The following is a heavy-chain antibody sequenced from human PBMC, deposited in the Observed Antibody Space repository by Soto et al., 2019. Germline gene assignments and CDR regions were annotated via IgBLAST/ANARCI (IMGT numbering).Heavy chain of an antibody. CDR2: FDPEDGET. CDR3: ATDSSVLLWFGEPNLKGFDP. D-gene: IGHD3-10*01. CDR1: GYTLTELS. V-gene: IGHV1-24*01. J-gene: IGHJ5*02. Sequence: GASVKVSCKVSGYTLTELSMHWVRQAPGKGLEWMGGFDPEDGETIYAQKFQGRVTMTEDTSTDTAYMELSSLRSEDTAVYYCATDSSVLLWFGEPNLKGFDPWGQGTLVTVSS.